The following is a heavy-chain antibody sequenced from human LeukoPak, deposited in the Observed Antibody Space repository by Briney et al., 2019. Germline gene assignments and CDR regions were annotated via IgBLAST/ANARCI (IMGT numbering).Heavy chain of an antibody. CDR1: GYSFTTYW. D-gene: IGHD5-12*01. CDR3: ARGSGHDTLDH. CDR2: IYPGDSDT. Sequence: GESLKISCKGSGYSFTTYWIGWVRQMPGKGLEWMGIIYPGDSDTRYSPSFQGQVTISADKSISIVYLQWGSLKASDTAMYYCARGSGHDTLDHWGQGTLVTVSS. J-gene: IGHJ4*02. V-gene: IGHV5-51*01.